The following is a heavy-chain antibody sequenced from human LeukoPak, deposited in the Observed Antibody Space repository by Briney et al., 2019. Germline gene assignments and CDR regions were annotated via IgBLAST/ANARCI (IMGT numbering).Heavy chain of an antibody. V-gene: IGHV5-51*01. CDR1: GYSFTSYW. J-gene: IGHJ4*02. CDR2: IYPGDSDT. Sequence: GESLKISCKGSGYSFTSYWFGWGRQMPGKGLEWLGIIYPGDSDTRYSPSFEGQVSISADKSISTAYLQWNSLKASDTAMYYCARLPLDYGDYTSDSWGQGTLVTVSS. D-gene: IGHD4-17*01. CDR3: ARLPLDYGDYTSDS.